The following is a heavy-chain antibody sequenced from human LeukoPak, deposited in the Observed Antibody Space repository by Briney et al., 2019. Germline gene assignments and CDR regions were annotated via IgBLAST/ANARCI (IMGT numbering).Heavy chain of an antibody. CDR3: ARASGSYLYYFDY. J-gene: IGHJ4*02. V-gene: IGHV3-30*04. Sequence: GGSLRLSCAASGFTFSSYAMHWVRQAPGKGLEWVAVISYDGSNKHYADSVKGRFTISRDNSKNTLYLQMNSLRAEDTAVYYCARASGSYLYYFDYWGQGTLVTISS. CDR1: GFTFSSYA. D-gene: IGHD1-26*01. CDR2: ISYDGSNK.